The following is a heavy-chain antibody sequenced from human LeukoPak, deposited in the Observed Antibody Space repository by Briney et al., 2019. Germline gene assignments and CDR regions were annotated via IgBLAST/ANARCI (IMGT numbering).Heavy chain of an antibody. V-gene: IGHV1-2*02. Sequence: ASVKVACKASGYTFTGYYMHWVRQAPGQGLQWLGWINPKSGGTGYAQNFQGRVTMTRDTSISTAYMEVSRLTADDAAVYYCARSGYTSGVPYDYWGQGTLVTVSS. J-gene: IGHJ4*02. CDR2: INPKSGGT. D-gene: IGHD5-18*01. CDR1: GYTFTGYY. CDR3: ARSGYTSGVPYDY.